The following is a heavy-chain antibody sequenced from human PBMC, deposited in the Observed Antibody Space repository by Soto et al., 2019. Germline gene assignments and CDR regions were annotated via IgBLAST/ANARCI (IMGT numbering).Heavy chain of an antibody. Sequence: GGSLRLSCAASGLTFSTYAMSWVRQAPGKGLEWVSGINGNGGSTYYADSVKGRFSISRDNSENTLYLQMNSLRAEDTAIYYCAKERSDHRITAAAIDYWGQGAQVTAPQ. D-gene: IGHD2-2*02. V-gene: IGHV3-23*01. CDR1: GLTFSTYA. J-gene: IGHJ4*02. CDR3: AKERSDHRITAAAIDY. CDR2: INGNGGST.